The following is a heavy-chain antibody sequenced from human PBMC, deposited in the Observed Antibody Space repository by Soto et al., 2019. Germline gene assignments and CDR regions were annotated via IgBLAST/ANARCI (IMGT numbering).Heavy chain of an antibody. J-gene: IGHJ6*03. D-gene: IGHD3-3*01. CDR2: ISGSGGST. Sequence: ESLRQSCPASGFTFSIYSMSWFRQAPGKGLELVSGISGSGGSTYYADSVKGRFTISRDNSKNTLYLQMNSLRAEDTAVYYCAKTPHYDFWSGYYQAYYYMDVWGKGT. V-gene: IGHV3-23*01. CDR1: GFTFSIYS. CDR3: AKTPHYDFWSGYYQAYYYMDV.